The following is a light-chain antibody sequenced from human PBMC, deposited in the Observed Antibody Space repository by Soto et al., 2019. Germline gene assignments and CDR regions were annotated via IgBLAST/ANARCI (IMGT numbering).Light chain of an antibody. V-gene: IGLV2-23*03. CDR3: CSYADTSTFWVV. CDR1: SSDFGGYNV. Sequence: QSVLTQPVSLSGSPGQSITISCSGTSSDFGGYNVVSWYQQHPGKAPKLIIYEGTKRPSGVSNRFSGSKSGNAASLTISGLQTEDEADYYCCSYADTSTFWVVFGGGTKVTVL. CDR2: EGT. J-gene: IGLJ3*02.